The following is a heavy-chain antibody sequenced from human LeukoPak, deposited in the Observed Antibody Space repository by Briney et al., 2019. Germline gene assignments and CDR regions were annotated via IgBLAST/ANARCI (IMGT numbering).Heavy chain of an antibody. Sequence: SETLSLTCAVYGGSFSGYYWSWIRQPPGKGLEWIGEINHSGSTNYNPSLKSRVTISIDTSKNQFSLKLSSVTAADTAVYYCARQWGYGRASFDYWGQGTLVTVSS. CDR2: INHSGST. J-gene: IGHJ4*02. CDR3: ARQWGYGRASFDY. V-gene: IGHV4-34*01. CDR1: GGSFSGYY. D-gene: IGHD5-18*01.